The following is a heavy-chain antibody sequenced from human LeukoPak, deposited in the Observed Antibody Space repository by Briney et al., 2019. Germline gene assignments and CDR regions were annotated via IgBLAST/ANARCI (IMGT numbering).Heavy chain of an antibody. CDR3: ARAEATAGTDWYFDL. J-gene: IGHJ2*01. V-gene: IGHV3-21*01. CDR2: ISSSSSYI. D-gene: IGHD6-13*01. Sequence: PGGSLRLSCAASGFTFSSYSMNWVRQAPGKGLEWVSSISSSSSYIYYADSVKGRFTISRDNAKSSLYLQMNSLRAEDTAVYYCARAEATAGTDWYFDLWGRGTLVTVSS. CDR1: GFTFSSYS.